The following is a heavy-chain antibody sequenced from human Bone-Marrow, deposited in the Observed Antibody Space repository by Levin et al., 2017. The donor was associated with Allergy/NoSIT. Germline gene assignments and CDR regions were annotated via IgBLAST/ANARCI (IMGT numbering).Heavy chain of an antibody. V-gene: IGHV3-7*01. Sequence: SCAASGFTLSNYWMSWVRQAPGKGLEWVANVKEDGSEKFYVDSVKGRFTVSRDNAKNSLYLQMNSLRAEDAAVYYCARIWGDILVVPAALTGPIPRDLYYSYYGLDVWGRGTTVTVSS. CDR1: GFTLSNYW. CDR3: ARIWGDILVVPAALTGPIPRDLYYSYYGLDV. D-gene: IGHD2-2*01. J-gene: IGHJ6*02. CDR2: VKEDGSEK.